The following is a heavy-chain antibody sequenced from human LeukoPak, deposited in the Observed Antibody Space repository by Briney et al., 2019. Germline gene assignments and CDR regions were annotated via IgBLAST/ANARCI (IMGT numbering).Heavy chain of an antibody. CDR3: AHRQESGDYHKYYFDY. CDR1: GFSLSTSGVV. V-gene: IGHV2-5*02. J-gene: IGHJ4*02. Sequence: SGPTRVNPTQTLTLTCTFPGFSLSTSGVVVGWIRQPPGKPLEWLAVIYWDDDKRYSPSLKSRLTITKDTSKHHAVLTMTNMVPVDTATYYCAHRQESGDYHKYYFDYWGQGTLVTVPS. CDR2: IYWDDDK. D-gene: IGHD4-17*01.